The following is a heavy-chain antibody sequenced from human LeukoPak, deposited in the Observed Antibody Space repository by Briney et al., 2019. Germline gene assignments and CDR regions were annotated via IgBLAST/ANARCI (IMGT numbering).Heavy chain of an antibody. CDR2: IHYTGAT. Sequence: SETLSLTCAGYGGSITGYYWSWIRQPPGKGLEWVGEIHYTGATSYNPSLKSRATISIDTSKNQVSLKLSSVTAADTAVCYCARGNILSGYCIDFWGQGALVTVSS. J-gene: IGHJ4*02. D-gene: IGHD3-9*01. V-gene: IGHV4-34*01. CDR1: GGSITGYY. CDR3: ARGNILSGYCIDF.